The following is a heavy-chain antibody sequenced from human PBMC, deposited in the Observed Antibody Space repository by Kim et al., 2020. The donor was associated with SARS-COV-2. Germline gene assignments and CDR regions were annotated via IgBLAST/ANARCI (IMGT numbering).Heavy chain of an antibody. V-gene: IGHV4-39*01. D-gene: IGHD6-13*01. CDR2: IIHSGSA. CDR1: GVSTSSIDYY. J-gene: IGHJ4*02. Sequence: SETLSLTCNVSGVSTSSIDYYWARIRQPPGKGPEWIGSIIHSGSAYYNPSLKSRVTISVYTSKNQFSLKLASVTAADTADYYCSTDAGSWDYFHFCGQG. CDR3: STDAGSWDYFHF.